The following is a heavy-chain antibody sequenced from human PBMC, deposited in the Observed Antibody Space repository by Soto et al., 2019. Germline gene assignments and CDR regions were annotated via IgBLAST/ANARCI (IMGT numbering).Heavy chain of an antibody. CDR1: SGSIRSRNYY. J-gene: IGHJ4*02. CDR3: ASSFYYDSSGSYYPLPPPF. D-gene: IGHD3-22*01. CDR2: IYYTGNT. Sequence: PSETLSLTCTVSSGSIRSRNYYWGWIRQPPGKGLEWIGSIYYTGNTYYNPSLKSRVTISRDTSKNQFSLKLTSVTAADTAVYYCASSFYYDSSGSYYPLPPPFWGQGTLVTVSS. V-gene: IGHV4-39*01.